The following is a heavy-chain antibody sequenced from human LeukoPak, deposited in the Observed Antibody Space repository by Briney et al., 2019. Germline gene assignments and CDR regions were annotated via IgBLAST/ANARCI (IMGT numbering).Heavy chain of an antibody. Sequence: PSETLSLTCTVSGGSISSSSYYWGWIRQPPGKGLEWIGSIYYSGSTYYNPSLKSRVTISVDTSKNQSSLKLSSVTAADTAVYYCARGSGGDFDYWGQGTLVTVSS. CDR1: GGSISSSSYY. CDR2: IYYSGST. J-gene: IGHJ4*02. V-gene: IGHV4-39*01. CDR3: ARGSGGDFDY. D-gene: IGHD3-10*01.